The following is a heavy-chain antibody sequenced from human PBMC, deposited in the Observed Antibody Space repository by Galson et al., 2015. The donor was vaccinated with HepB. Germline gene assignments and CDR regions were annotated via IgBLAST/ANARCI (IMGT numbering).Heavy chain of an antibody. CDR3: ARDQADYIDY. Sequence: SLRLSCAASGFTFSSYGMHWVRQAPGKGLEWVAVISYDGSNKYYADSVKGRFTISRDNSKNTLYLQMNSLRAEDTAVYYCARDQADYIDYWGQGTLVTVSS. D-gene: IGHD6-25*01. CDR2: ISYDGSNK. CDR1: GFTFSSYG. V-gene: IGHV3-30*19. J-gene: IGHJ4*02.